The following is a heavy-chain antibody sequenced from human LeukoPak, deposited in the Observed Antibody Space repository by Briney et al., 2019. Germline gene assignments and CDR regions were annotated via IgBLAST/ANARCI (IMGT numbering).Heavy chain of an antibody. CDR3: ARGSRELYYFDY. J-gene: IGHJ4*02. CDR2: IYFSGGT. Sequence: PSETLSLTCTVSGGSISSYYWSWIRQPPGKGLEWIGYIYFSGGTNYNPSLKSRVTISVDTSKTQFSLRLSSVTTADTAVYYCARGSRELYYFDYWGQGTLVTVSS. V-gene: IGHV4-59*01. CDR1: GGSISSYY. D-gene: IGHD1-7*01.